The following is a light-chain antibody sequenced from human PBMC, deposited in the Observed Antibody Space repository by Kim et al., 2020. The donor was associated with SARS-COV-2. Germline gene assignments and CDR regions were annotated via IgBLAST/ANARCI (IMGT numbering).Light chain of an antibody. CDR1: QSVSSSY. CDR2: GAS. J-gene: IGKJ1*01. V-gene: IGKV3-20*01. Sequence: SPGERATLSCRASQSVSSSYLSWYQQKPGQPTRLINYGASSRATGIPDMFSGSGAGTDFTITISRLEHEDFAVYYCQQYGSSPLTFGQGTKVDIK. CDR3: QQYGSSPLT.